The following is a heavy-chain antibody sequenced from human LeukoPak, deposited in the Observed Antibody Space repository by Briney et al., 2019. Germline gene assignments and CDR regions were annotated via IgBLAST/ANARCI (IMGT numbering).Heavy chain of an antibody. Sequence: ASVKISCKASGYTFRGNYIHWLRQAPGQGLEWMGWIDANNGDTKSAQKFQGRVTMSRDTSISTAYMDLRSLSPDDAAVYYCARDPSSVTLYFFDYWGQGTLVTVSS. J-gene: IGHJ4*02. V-gene: IGHV1-2*02. CDR1: GYTFRGNY. D-gene: IGHD4-11*01. CDR2: IDANNGDT. CDR3: ARDPSSVTLYFFDY.